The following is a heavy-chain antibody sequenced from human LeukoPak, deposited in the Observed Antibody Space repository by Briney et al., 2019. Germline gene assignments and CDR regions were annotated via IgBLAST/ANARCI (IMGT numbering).Heavy chain of an antibody. Sequence: GGSLRLSCAASGFTFSDHWMTWVRQAPGKRLEWVANIKEDGSGKYYADSVKGRFTVSRDNAKNSLYLQMNSLRAEDTAVYYCARDFGFVRGYSGYDAFDIWGQGTMVTVSS. CDR3: ARDFGFVRGYSGYDAFDI. CDR2: IKEDGSGK. D-gene: IGHD5-12*01. CDR1: GFTFSDHW. V-gene: IGHV3-7*01. J-gene: IGHJ3*02.